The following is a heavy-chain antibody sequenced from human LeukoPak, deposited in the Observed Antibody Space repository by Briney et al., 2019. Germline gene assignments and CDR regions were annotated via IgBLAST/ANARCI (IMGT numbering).Heavy chain of an antibody. D-gene: IGHD6-25*01. Sequence: SETLSLTCAVYGGSFSGYYWTWIRQPPGKGLEWFGEIHHSGSTNYNPSLKSRVTISVDTSKNQFSLKLSSVPAANTAVYYCARGGPHYLARLDPFDFWGQGTLVTVSS. V-gene: IGHV4-34*01. CDR3: ARGGPHYLARLDPFDF. CDR2: IHHSGST. J-gene: IGHJ4*02. CDR1: GGSFSGYY.